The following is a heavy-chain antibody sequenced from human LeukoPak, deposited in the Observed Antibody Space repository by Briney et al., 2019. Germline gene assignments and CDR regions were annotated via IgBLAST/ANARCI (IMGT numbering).Heavy chain of an antibody. J-gene: IGHJ4*02. Sequence: PSETLSLTCTVSGGSISSSSYYWGWIRQPPGKGLEWIGEIYHSGSTNYNPSLKSRVTISVDKSKNQFSLKLSSVTAADTAVYYCARVLAAAAFDYWGQGTLVTVSS. CDR3: ARVLAAAAFDY. V-gene: IGHV4-39*07. D-gene: IGHD6-13*01. CDR2: IYHSGST. CDR1: GGSISSSSYY.